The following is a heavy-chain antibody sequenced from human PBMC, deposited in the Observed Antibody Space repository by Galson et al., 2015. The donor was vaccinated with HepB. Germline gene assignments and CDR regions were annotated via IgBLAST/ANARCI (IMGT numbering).Heavy chain of an antibody. D-gene: IGHD3-16*01. Sequence: SLRLSCAASGFTFNSYAMSWVRQAPGKGLEWVSAISGGGVNTYYADSVKGRFIISRDKSKNTLYLQMNSLRAEDTAVYYCAKAYGGYGGGNIFDYWGQGTLVTVSS. V-gene: IGHV3-23*01. CDR3: AKAYGGYGGGNIFDY. J-gene: IGHJ4*02. CDR1: GFTFNSYA. CDR2: ISGGGVNT.